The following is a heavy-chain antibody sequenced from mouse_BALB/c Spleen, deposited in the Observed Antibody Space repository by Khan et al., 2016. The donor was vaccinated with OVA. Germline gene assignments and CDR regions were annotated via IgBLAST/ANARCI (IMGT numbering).Heavy chain of an antibody. V-gene: IGHV1S136*01. CDR3: ARNYRYDVYFDY. D-gene: IGHD2-14*01. Sequence: EVELVESGPELVKPGASVKVSCKASGYTFTSYVIHWVKQKPGQGLEWIGYIYPYNDDTKSNEKFKGKATLTSDKSSSTAYMELRSLTSEDSAVYYCARNYRYDVYFDYWGQGTTLTVSS. J-gene: IGHJ2*01. CDR1: GYTFTSYV. CDR2: IYPYNDDT.